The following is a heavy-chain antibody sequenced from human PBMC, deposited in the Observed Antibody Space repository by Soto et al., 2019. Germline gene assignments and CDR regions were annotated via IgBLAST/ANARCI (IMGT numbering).Heavy chain of an antibody. Sequence: EVQLVESGGGLVQPGGSLRLSCAASGFTFSSYSMNWVRQAPGKGLEWVSYISSSSSTIYYADSVKGRFTISRDNAKNSLYLQMNSLRAEDTAVYYCARHPDRIAQIGWFDPWGQGPWSPSPQ. CDR1: GFTFSSYS. CDR2: ISSSSSTI. D-gene: IGHD6-13*01. J-gene: IGHJ5*02. V-gene: IGHV3-48*01. CDR3: ARHPDRIAQIGWFDP.